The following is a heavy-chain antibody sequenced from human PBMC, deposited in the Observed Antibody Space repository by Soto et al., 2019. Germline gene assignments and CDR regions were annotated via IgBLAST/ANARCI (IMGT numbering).Heavy chain of an antibody. CDR3: ARDPWAADY. CDR2: IYSGGST. J-gene: IGHJ4*02. V-gene: IGHV3-66*01. CDR1: GFTVSTKY. D-gene: IGHD3-16*01. Sequence: EVQLVESGGGLVQPGGSLRLSCAASGFTVSTKYMSWVRQAPGKGLEWVSVIYSGGSTFYADSVRGRFTIARDNSKNTVNLQRNSLRAEDAAVYYCARDPWAADYWGPGTLVTVSS.